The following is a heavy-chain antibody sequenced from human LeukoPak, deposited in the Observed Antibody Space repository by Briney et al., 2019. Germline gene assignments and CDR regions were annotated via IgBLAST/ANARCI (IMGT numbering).Heavy chain of an antibody. Sequence: GGSLRLSCAASGFTFSTYEINWVRQAPGKVLEWISYISGSADTAYYADSVKGRFTMSRDNARNSLYLQMNSLGAEDTAVYYCAELGITMIGGVWGKGTTVTISS. D-gene: IGHD3-10*02. CDR3: AELGITMIGGV. CDR1: GFTFSTYE. J-gene: IGHJ6*04. CDR2: ISGSADTA. V-gene: IGHV3-48*03.